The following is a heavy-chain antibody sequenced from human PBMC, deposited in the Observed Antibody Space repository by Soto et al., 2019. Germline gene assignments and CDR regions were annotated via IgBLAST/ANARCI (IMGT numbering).Heavy chain of an antibody. V-gene: IGHV4-34*01. D-gene: IGHD6-19*01. J-gene: IGHJ4*02. CDR2: INHSGST. Sequence: PSETLSLTCAVYGGSFSGYYWSWIRQPPGKGLEWIGEINHSGSTNYNPSLKSRVTISVDTSKNQFSLKLSSVTAADTAVYYCARGSAIAVAANLLWYYFDYWGQGTLVTVSS. CDR1: GGSFSGYY. CDR3: ARGSAIAVAANLLWYYFDY.